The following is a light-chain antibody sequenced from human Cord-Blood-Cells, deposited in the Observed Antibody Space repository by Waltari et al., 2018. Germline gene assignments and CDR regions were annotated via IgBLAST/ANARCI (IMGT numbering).Light chain of an antibody. V-gene: IGKV1-5*03. CDR3: QQYNSYST. J-gene: IGKJ4*01. Sequence: LQMTQPPSTLSASVGDRVTITCLSSQSISSWLARYQQKPGKATKLLIYKASSLESGVPSRLSGSGSGTEFTLTISSLQPDDFATYYCQQYNSYSTFGGGTKVEIK. CDR2: KAS. CDR1: QSISSW.